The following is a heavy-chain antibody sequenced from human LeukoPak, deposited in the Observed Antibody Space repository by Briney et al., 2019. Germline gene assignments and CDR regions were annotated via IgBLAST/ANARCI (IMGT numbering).Heavy chain of an antibody. CDR2: ISSSSSYI. CDR3: ARHVVVPAESYYMDV. V-gene: IGHV3-21*01. J-gene: IGHJ6*03. Sequence: GGSLRLSCAASGFTFSRYSMNWVRQAPGKGLEWVSSISSSSSYIYYADSVKGRFTISRDNAKNSLYLQVNSLRAEDTAVYYCARHVVVPAESYYMDVWGKGTTVTVSS. CDR1: GFTFSRYS. D-gene: IGHD2-2*01.